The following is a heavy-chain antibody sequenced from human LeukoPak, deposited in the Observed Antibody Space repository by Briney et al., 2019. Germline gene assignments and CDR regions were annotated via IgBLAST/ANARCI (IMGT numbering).Heavy chain of an antibody. D-gene: IGHD6-13*01. CDR1: GFTATTTY. V-gene: IGHV3-53*01. CDR2: LHTDGRT. Sequence: GGSLRLSCAASGFTATTTYITWVRQAPGKGLEWVSVLHTDGRTYYADSVKGRFTISRDNSKNVLYLHMNSLIAEDTAMYYCARVRERVGSSWYNAFDIWGQGTMVTVSS. J-gene: IGHJ3*02. CDR3: ARVRERVGSSWYNAFDI.